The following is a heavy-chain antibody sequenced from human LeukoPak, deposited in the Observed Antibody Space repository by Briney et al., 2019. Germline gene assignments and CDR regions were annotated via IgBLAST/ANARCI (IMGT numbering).Heavy chain of an antibody. CDR3: ARDGTLDLGAFDI. J-gene: IGHJ3*02. D-gene: IGHD1-1*01. Sequence: PGGSLRLSCAASGFTFSSYSMNWVRQAPGKGLEWVSSISSSSSYIYYADSVKGRFTISRDNAKNSLYLQMNSLRAEDTAVYYCARDGTLDLGAFDIWGQGTMVTVSS. CDR1: GFTFSSYS. CDR2: ISSSSSYI. V-gene: IGHV3-21*01.